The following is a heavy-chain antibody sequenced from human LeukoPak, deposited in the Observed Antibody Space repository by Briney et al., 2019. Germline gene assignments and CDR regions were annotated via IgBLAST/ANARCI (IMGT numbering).Heavy chain of an antibody. Sequence: SETLSLTCTVSGGSISSYYWSWIRQSPEKGLEWIGYIYYNGSTKYKPSLKSRVTISVDTSKNQFSLKLSSVTAADTAVYYCAREGGPYRPLDYSGQGTLVTVSS. CDR2: IYYNGST. CDR1: GGSISSYY. J-gene: IGHJ4*02. V-gene: IGHV4-59*01. CDR3: AREGGPYRPLDY.